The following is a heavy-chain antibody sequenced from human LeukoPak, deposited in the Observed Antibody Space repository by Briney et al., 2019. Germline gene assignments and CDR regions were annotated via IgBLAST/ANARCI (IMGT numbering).Heavy chain of an antibody. CDR1: GFNFNNFW. CDR2: IKDDGSEK. V-gene: IGHV3-7*03. J-gene: IGHJ4*02. Sequence: SGGSLRLSCVASGFNFNNFWMTWVRQAPGRGLEWVANIKDDGSEKYYADSVKGRFTISRDNAKNSVHVQMNSLRADDTAVYYCARKRVALDDWGQGTLVTVSS. CDR3: ARKRVALDD. D-gene: IGHD2-15*01.